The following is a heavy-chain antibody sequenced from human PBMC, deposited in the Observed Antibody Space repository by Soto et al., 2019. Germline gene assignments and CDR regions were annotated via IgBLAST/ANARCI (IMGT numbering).Heavy chain of an antibody. Sequence: QITLKESGPTLVKPTQTLTLTCTFSGFSLTTSGVGVGWIRQPPGEALESLALIYWDNDRRYNLSLRSRLAISKDTSKNQVVLTMTNVDPVDTGTDYCAHRRGGYNWDDGDFDYWGPGTLVTVSS. CDR3: AHRRGGYNWDDGDFDY. CDR2: IYWDNDR. V-gene: IGHV2-5*02. J-gene: IGHJ4*02. D-gene: IGHD1-20*01. CDR1: GFSLTTSGVG.